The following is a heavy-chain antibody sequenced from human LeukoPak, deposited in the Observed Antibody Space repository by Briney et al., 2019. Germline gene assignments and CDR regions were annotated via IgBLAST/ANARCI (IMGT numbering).Heavy chain of an antibody. J-gene: IGHJ4*02. CDR1: GFTFDDYA. D-gene: IGHD3-16*01. CDR2: ISWNSGSI. Sequence: PGRSLRLSCAASGFTFDDYAMHLVRQAPGKGLEWVSGISWNSGSIGYADSVKGRFTISRDNAKNSLYLQMNSLRAEDTALYYCASKTNRNYFDYWGQGTLVTVSS. CDR3: ASKTNRNYFDY. V-gene: IGHV3-9*01.